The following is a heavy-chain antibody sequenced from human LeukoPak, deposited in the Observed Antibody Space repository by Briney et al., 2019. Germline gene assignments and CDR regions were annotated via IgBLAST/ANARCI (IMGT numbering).Heavy chain of an antibody. CDR3: ATNREYCGGDCYSYDAFDV. V-gene: IGHV1-2*02. CDR1: GYTFTGYY. J-gene: IGHJ3*01. CDR2: INPNSGGT. Sequence: EASVKVSCKASGYTFTGYYMHWVRQAPGQGLEWMGWINPNSGGTNYAQNFQGRVTMTRDTSITTAYMELSRLRSDDTAVYYCATNREYCGGDCYSYDAFDVWGQGTMVTVSS. D-gene: IGHD2-21*01.